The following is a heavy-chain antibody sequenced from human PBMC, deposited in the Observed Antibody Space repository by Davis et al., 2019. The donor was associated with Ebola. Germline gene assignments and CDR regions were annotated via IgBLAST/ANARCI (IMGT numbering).Heavy chain of an antibody. V-gene: IGHV3-66*02. CDR2: IYSVGTT. J-gene: IGHJ3*02. CDR3: ASPIPVPGTPENGFDI. CDR1: GFTVGSSY. Sequence: PGGSLRLSCAASGFTVGSSYMNWVRQAPGKGLEWVSVIYSVGTTYYADSVKGRFTISRDNSKDTLYLQMTSLGAGDTALYYCASPIPVPGTPENGFDIWGQGTMVTVSS. D-gene: IGHD6-13*01.